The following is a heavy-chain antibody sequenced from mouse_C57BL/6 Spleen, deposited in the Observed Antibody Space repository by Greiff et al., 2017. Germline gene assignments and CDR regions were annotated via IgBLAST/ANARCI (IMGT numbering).Heavy chain of an antibody. Sequence: QVQLQQPGAELVKPGASVKVSCKASGYTFTSYWMHWVKQRPGQGLEWIGRIHPSDSDTNYNKKFKGKATLTVDKSSSTAYKQHSSLTSEDSAVYYCAIREDSSGPFAYWGQGTLVTVSA. V-gene: IGHV1-74*01. D-gene: IGHD3-2*02. CDR3: AIREDSSGPFAY. J-gene: IGHJ3*01. CDR2: IHPSDSDT. CDR1: GYTFTSYW.